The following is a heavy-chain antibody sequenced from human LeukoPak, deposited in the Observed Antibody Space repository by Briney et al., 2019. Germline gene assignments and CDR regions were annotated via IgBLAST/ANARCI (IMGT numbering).Heavy chain of an antibody. V-gene: IGHV5-51*01. CDR1: GYVFINYW. CDR3: ARRDSYGPDGEIDY. J-gene: IGHJ4*02. Sequence: GESLKISCKGSGYVFINYWIGWVRQMPGKGLEWMGIIYPGASDTRYSPSFQGQVTISADKSISTAYLQWSRLKASDTAMYYCARRDSYGPDGEIDYWGQGTLVTVSS. D-gene: IGHD5-18*01. CDR2: IYPGASDT.